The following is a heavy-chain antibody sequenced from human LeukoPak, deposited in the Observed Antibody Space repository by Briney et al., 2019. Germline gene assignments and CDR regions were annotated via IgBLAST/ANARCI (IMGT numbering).Heavy chain of an antibody. D-gene: IGHD3-10*01. CDR1: GGSISSYF. J-gene: IGHJ4*02. Sequence: PSETLSLTCTVSGGSISSYFWSWIRQPPGKGLEWIGYIFYSGNTNYIPSLKSRVTISVDTSKNQFSLKLTSVTAADTAVYYCARGRKFSRVSGSSFDYWGQGTPVTVSP. CDR2: IFYSGNT. V-gene: IGHV4-59*12. CDR3: ARGRKFSRVSGSSFDY.